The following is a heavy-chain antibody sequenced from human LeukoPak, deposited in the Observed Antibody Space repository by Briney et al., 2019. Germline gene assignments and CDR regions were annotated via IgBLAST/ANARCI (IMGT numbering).Heavy chain of an antibody. CDR2: ISYDGSNK. J-gene: IGHJ4*02. CDR3: AREGGSGSFVY. CDR1: GFTFSSYG. Sequence: GGSLILSCGASGFTFSSYGMHWVRQAPGEGLEWVAVISYDGSNKYYADSVKGRFTISRDNSRNTLYLQMNSLRAEDTAVYYCAREGGSGSFVYWGQGTLVTVSS. D-gene: IGHD3-10*01. V-gene: IGHV3-30*19.